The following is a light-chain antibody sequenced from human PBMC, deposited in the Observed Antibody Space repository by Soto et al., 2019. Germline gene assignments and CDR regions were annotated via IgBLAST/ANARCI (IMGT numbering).Light chain of an antibody. V-gene: IGKV1-5*01. CDR2: DVS. Sequence: DIQMTQSPSTLSASLWDRVTITFRASQNIERWLAWYQQKPGKAPKLLLYDVSSLESGVPSRFSGSGSGTEFILTINGLQPDDFATYFCQQFKSGTWTFGQGTKVDIK. J-gene: IGKJ1*01. CDR1: QNIERW. CDR3: QQFKSGTWT.